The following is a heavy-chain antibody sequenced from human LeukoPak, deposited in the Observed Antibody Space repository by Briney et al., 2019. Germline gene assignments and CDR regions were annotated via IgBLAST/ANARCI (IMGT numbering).Heavy chain of an antibody. Sequence: GGSLRLSCAASGFTFSSYGMHWVRQAPGKGLEWVAFIRYDGSNKYYADSVKGRFTISRDNSKNTLYLQMGSLRAEDMAVYYCAREGLDDSSGYAFDIWGQGTMVTVSS. J-gene: IGHJ3*02. CDR3: AREGLDDSSGYAFDI. D-gene: IGHD3-22*01. V-gene: IGHV3-30*02. CDR1: GFTFSSYG. CDR2: IRYDGSNK.